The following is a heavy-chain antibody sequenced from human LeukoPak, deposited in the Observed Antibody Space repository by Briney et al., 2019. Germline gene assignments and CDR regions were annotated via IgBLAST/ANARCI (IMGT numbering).Heavy chain of an antibody. J-gene: IGHJ3*02. CDR1: GFTFSDYW. Sequence: GGSLRLSCSASGFTFSDYWMMWVRQAPGKGLEWVSSISSSSNYIYYADSVKGRFTISRDNAKNSLYLQMNSLRAEDTAVYYCARLGYSGYDPIGEFAFDIWGQGTMVTVSS. CDR3: ARLGYSGYDPIGEFAFDI. V-gene: IGHV3-21*01. D-gene: IGHD5-12*01. CDR2: ISSSSNYI.